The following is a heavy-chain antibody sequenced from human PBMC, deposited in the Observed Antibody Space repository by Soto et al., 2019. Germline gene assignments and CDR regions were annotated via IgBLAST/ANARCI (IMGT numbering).Heavy chain of an antibody. CDR3: ARGNPFNADGFDV. V-gene: IGHV1-8*01. J-gene: IGHJ6*02. Sequence: ASGKVSCKASGYTFSDFDINWLRQASGQGPEWMGWMNAKSGDTFFAQRFQGKFNMTWDTSLSTAYMEVGSLTSDATAIYYCARGNPFNADGFDVWGQGTTVAVSS. D-gene: IGHD2-2*01. CDR1: GYTFSDFD. CDR2: MNAKSGDT.